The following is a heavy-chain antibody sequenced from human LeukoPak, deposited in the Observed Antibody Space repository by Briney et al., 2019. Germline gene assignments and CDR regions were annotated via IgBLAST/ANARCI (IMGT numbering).Heavy chain of an antibody. CDR1: GFTFSSYG. Sequence: PGGSLRLSCAASGFTFSSYGMHWVRQAPGKGLEWVTFISYDGSEKYYADSVQGRFTISRDNSKNALYLQMNSLRAEDTAAYYCAKGWQLIDYWGQGTLVTVSS. CDR3: AKGWQLIDY. J-gene: IGHJ4*02. CDR2: ISYDGSEK. D-gene: IGHD4-23*01. V-gene: IGHV3-30*18.